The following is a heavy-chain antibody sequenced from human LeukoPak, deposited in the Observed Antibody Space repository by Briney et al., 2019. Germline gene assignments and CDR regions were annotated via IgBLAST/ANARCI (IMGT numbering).Heavy chain of an antibody. Sequence: ASVKVSCEASGYTFSDYFIHWVRQAPGQGLEWMRWINPNSGATNYAQKFQGRVTMTRDTSISTAYMELSRLRSDDTAVYYCARVSGGVIWGYNWFDPWGQGTLVTVSS. CDR2: INPNSGAT. V-gene: IGHV1-2*02. J-gene: IGHJ5*02. CDR1: GYTFSDYF. CDR3: ARVSGGVIWGYNWFDP. D-gene: IGHD3-16*01.